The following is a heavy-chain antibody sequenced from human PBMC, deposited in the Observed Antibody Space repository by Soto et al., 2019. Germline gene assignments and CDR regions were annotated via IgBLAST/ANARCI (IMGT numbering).Heavy chain of an antibody. Sequence: ASVKVSCKASGYTFTSYYMHWVRQAPGQGLEWMGIINPSGGSTSYAQKFQGRVTMTRDTSTSTVYMELSSLRSEDTAVYYCARARYCSGGSCYRRYYYGMDVWGQGTTVTVSS. V-gene: IGHV1-46*01. CDR3: ARARYCSGGSCYRRYYYGMDV. D-gene: IGHD2-15*01. J-gene: IGHJ6*02. CDR2: INPSGGST. CDR1: GYTFTSYY.